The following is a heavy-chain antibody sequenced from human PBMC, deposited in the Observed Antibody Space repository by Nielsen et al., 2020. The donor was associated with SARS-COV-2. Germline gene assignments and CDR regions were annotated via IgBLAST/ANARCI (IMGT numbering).Heavy chain of an antibody. Sequence: GESLKISCKGSGYSFTSYWIGWVRQMPGKGLEWMGIIYPGDSDTRYSPSFQGQVTISADKSISTAYLQWSSLKASDTAMYYYARVGSSGYYYVYYFDYWGQGTLVTVSS. D-gene: IGHD3-22*01. J-gene: IGHJ4*02. CDR2: IYPGDSDT. CDR1: GYSFTSYW. V-gene: IGHV5-51*01. CDR3: ARVGSSGYYYVYYFDY.